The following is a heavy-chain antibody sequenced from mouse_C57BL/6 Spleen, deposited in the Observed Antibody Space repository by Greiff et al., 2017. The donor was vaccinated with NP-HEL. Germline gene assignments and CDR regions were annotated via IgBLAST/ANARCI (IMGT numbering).Heavy chain of an antibody. CDR3: ARPSVVATNFDV. D-gene: IGHD1-1*01. CDR2: IDPSDSYT. J-gene: IGHJ1*03. CDR1: GYTFTSYW. V-gene: IGHV1-59*01. Sequence: QVQLQQPGAELVRPGTSVKLSCKASGYTFTSYWMHWVKQRPGQGLEWIGVIDPSDSYTNYNQKFKGKATLTVDTSSSTAYMQLSSLTSEDSAVYYCARPSVVATNFDVWGTGTTVTVSS.